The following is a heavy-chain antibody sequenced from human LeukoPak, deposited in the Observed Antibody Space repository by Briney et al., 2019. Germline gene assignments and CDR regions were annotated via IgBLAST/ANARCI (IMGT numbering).Heavy chain of an antibody. Sequence: SETLSLTCAVYGGSFSGYYWSWIRQPPGKGLEWIGEINHSGSTNYNPSLKSRVTISVDTSKNQFSLKLSSVTAADTAVYYCARTASFWSGYYKGSHDYWGQGTLVTVSS. CDR1: GGSFSGYY. CDR2: INHSGST. J-gene: IGHJ4*02. CDR3: ARTASFWSGYYKGSHDY. D-gene: IGHD3-3*01. V-gene: IGHV4-34*01.